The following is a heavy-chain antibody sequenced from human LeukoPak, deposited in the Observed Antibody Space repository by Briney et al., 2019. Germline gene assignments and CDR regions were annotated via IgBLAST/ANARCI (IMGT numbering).Heavy chain of an antibody. Sequence: GGSLRLSCTTSGFNFGDHAMTWVRQAPRKGLEWVGFIRSKAYRGTTEYAASVKGRFTISRDDSKSVVYLQMNSLKSEDTAVYYCSRGPIQLWVHNGVDVWGQGTTVTVSS. D-gene: IGHD5-18*01. V-gene: IGHV3-49*04. CDR2: IRSKAYRGTT. CDR1: GFNFGDHA. CDR3: SRGPIQLWVHNGVDV. J-gene: IGHJ6*02.